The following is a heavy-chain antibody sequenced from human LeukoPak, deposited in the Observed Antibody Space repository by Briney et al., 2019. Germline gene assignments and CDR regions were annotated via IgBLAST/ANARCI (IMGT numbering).Heavy chain of an antibody. V-gene: IGHV3-7*01. CDR3: ARVWSGELLSIDY. CDR1: GFTFDIYW. CDR2: IKHDGSEK. D-gene: IGHD3-10*01. J-gene: IGHJ4*02. Sequence: AGGSLRLSCAASGFTFDIYWMTWVRQAPGKGLEWVANIKHDGSEKHFVDSVKGRFTISRGNSKNTLYLQMNSLRAEDTAVYYCARVWSGELLSIDYWGQGTLVTVSS.